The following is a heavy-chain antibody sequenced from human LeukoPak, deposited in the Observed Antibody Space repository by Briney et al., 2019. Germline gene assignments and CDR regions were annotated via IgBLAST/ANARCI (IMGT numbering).Heavy chain of an antibody. CDR3: ARASYGSESLGPFYYGVDV. D-gene: IGHD3-10*01. CDR1: GFTFSSYG. Sequence: PGGSLRLSCAASGFTFSSYGMHWVRQAPGKGLEWVAVIWYDGSNKYYADSVKGRFTISRDNSENTLYLQMNSLRAEDTAVYYCARASYGSESLGPFYYGVDVWGQGTTVTVSS. V-gene: IGHV3-33*08. CDR2: IWYDGSNK. J-gene: IGHJ6*02.